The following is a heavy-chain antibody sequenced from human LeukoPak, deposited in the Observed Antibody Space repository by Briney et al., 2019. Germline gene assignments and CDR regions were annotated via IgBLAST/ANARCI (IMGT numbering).Heavy chain of an antibody. Sequence: GGSLRLSCAASGFSVSNNYMSWVRQAPGKGLEWVAVISYDGSNKYYADSVKGRFTISRDNSKNTLYLQMNSLRAEDTAVYYCARDYDSSGSPGAFDIWGQGTMVTVSS. CDR2: ISYDGSNK. D-gene: IGHD3-22*01. J-gene: IGHJ3*02. CDR3: ARDYDSSGSPGAFDI. V-gene: IGHV3-30-3*01. CDR1: GFSVSNNY.